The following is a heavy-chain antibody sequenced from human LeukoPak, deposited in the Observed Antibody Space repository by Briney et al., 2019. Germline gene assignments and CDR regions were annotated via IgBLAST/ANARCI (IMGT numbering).Heavy chain of an antibody. CDR2: ISSSSSYL. D-gene: IGHD3-9*01. J-gene: IGHJ4*02. CDR1: GFTFSSYS. CDR3: ARDSDILTGYSADFDY. V-gene: IGHV3-21*01. Sequence: GGSLRLSCAASGFTFSSYSMNWVRQAPGKGLEWVSSISSSSSYLYYADSVKGRFTISRDNAKNSLYLQMNSLRAEDTAVYYCARDSDILTGYSADFDYWGQGTLVTVSS.